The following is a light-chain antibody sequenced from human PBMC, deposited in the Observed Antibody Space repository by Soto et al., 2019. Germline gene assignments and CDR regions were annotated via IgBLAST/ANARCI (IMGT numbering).Light chain of an antibody. V-gene: IGKV3-20*01. Sequence: IVFTQSPAILALSPGDRVTLSCRASQSVSSSYLPWYQHNPGQAPRLLIHGASSRVTGIPDRFSASGSGTDFTLTITRLEPEDFAVYYCQQYQSLTFGGGTKVDIK. CDR2: GAS. CDR1: QSVSSSY. CDR3: QQYQSLT. J-gene: IGKJ4*01.